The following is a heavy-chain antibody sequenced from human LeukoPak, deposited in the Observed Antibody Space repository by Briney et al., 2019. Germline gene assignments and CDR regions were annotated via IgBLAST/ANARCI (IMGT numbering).Heavy chain of an antibody. V-gene: IGHV3-53*01. Sequence: GGSLRLSCAVSGFTVSNNYMTWVRRAPGKGLEWVSVIYSDDNTYYADSVKGRFTISRDNSRNTLYLRVNSLRVEDTAIYYCARGPRKGPWGPFDYWGQGTLVTVSS. CDR3: ARGPRKGPWGPFDY. CDR1: GFTVSNNY. J-gene: IGHJ4*02. CDR2: IYSDDNT. D-gene: IGHD7-27*01.